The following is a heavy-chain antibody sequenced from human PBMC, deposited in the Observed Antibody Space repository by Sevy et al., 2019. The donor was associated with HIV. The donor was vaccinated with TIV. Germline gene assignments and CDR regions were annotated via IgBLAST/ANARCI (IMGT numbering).Heavy chain of an antibody. Sequence: GSLILSCSTFGFTFSNYGMHWVRQAPGRGLEWVAAIFSDGNYQYYADSVKGRVTISRDNSKNTLYLQMSSLRADDTAMYYCARESGSGWYVDSWGRGTLVTVSS. D-gene: IGHD6-19*01. V-gene: IGHV3-33*08. J-gene: IGHJ4*02. CDR3: ARESGSGWYVDS. CDR1: GFTFSNYG. CDR2: IFSDGNYQ.